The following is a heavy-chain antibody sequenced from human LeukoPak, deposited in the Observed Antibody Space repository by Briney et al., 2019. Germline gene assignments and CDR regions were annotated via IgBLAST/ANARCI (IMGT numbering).Heavy chain of an antibody. CDR2: ISGSSQYT. CDR1: GFTFSDHY. V-gene: IGHV3-11*05. D-gene: IGHD3-22*01. J-gene: IGHJ1*01. CDR3: TTDQFIYYDSSGYYYKTEYFQH. Sequence: GRSLRLSCAASGFTFSDHYTSWIRQAPGKGLGWVSYISGSSQYTKTADSVKGRFTISRDDSKNTLYLQMNSLKTEDTAVYYCTTDQFIYYDSSGYYYKTEYFQHWGQGTLVTVSS.